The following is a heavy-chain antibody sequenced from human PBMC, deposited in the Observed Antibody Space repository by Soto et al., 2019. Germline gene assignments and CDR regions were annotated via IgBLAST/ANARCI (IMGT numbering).Heavy chain of an antibody. V-gene: IGHV1-69*13. CDR2: IIPIFGTA. J-gene: IGHJ6*02. D-gene: IGHD2-2*01. Sequence: SVKVSCKASGGTFSSYAISWVRQAPGQGLEWMGGIIPIFGTANYAQKFQGRVTITADESTSTAYMELSSLRSEDTAVYYCARVLGYCSSTSCPPTQKTYYYYGMDVWGQATTVTVSS. CDR1: GGTFSSYA. CDR3: ARVLGYCSSTSCPPTQKTYYYYGMDV.